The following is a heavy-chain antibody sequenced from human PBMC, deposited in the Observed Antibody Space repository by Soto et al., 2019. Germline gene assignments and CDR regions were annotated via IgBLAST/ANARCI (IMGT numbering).Heavy chain of an antibody. CDR3: ARESIQRWPPVFDL. CDR1: GFTFSSYA. J-gene: IGHJ2*01. CDR2: ISYDGSNK. D-gene: IGHD5-18*01. V-gene: IGHV3-30-3*01. Sequence: QVQLVESGGGVVQPGRSLRLSCAASGFTFSSYAMHWVRQAPGKGLEWVAVISYDGSNKYYADSVKGRFTISRDNYKNTLYLQMNSLRAEDTAVDYCARESIQRWPPVFDLWGRGTLVTVSS.